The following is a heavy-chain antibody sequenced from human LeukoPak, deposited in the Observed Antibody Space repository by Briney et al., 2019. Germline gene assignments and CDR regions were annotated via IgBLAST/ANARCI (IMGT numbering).Heavy chain of an antibody. J-gene: IGHJ4*02. V-gene: IGHV1-69*05. D-gene: IGHD5-18*01. Sequence: GASVKVSCKASGGTFSSYAISWVRQAPGQGLEWMGRIFPIFGTANYAQKFQGRVTITTDESTSTAYMELSSLRSEDTAVYYCARVSWDTAMAVTDYWGQGTLVTVSS. CDR3: ARVSWDTAMAVTDY. CDR2: IFPIFGTA. CDR1: GGTFSSYA.